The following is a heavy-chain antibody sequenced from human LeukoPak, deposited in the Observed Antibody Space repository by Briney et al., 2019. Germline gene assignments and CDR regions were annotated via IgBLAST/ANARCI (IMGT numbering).Heavy chain of an antibody. D-gene: IGHD5-12*01. V-gene: IGHV1-18*01. J-gene: IGHJ4*02. CDR3: ARRLCGYSGYDPDCASDY. CDR1: GYTFTSYG. Sequence: GSVKVSCKASGYTFTSYGISWVRQAPGQGLEWMGWISAYNGNTNYAQKLQGRVTMTTDTSTSTAYMEMRSLRSDDTDVYYCARRLCGYSGYDPDCASDYWGQGTLVTVSS. CDR2: ISAYNGNT.